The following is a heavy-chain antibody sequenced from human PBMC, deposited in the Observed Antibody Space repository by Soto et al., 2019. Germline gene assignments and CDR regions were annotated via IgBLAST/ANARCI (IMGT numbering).Heavy chain of an antibody. J-gene: IGHJ5*02. CDR1: GGYISSSNY. CDR2: IYYSKST. CDR3: ARSVFP. V-gene: IGHV4-31*11. Sequence: SETLRHTCAVSGGYISSSNYWSWVRQHPGKGLEWIGDIYYSKSTYYNPSLKSRVTISLDKSKNQFSLKLTSVTAADTAVYYCARSVFPWGQGTLVTSPQ.